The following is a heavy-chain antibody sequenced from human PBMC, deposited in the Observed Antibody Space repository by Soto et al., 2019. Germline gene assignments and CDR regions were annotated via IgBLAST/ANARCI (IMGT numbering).Heavy chain of an antibody. V-gene: IGHV3-74*01. CDR1: GFTFSSYW. J-gene: IGHJ4*02. CDR3: TRDIGGKGAY. CDR2: IDEYGNTI. Sequence: EVQLVESGGGLVQPGGSLRLSCATSGFTFSSYWMHWVRQVPGKGLLWVSRIDEYGNTINYADPVRGRFTISRDNDMNTLYLEMNSLRAEDTALYYCTRDIGGKGAYWGPGTLVTVSS. D-gene: IGHD3-10*01.